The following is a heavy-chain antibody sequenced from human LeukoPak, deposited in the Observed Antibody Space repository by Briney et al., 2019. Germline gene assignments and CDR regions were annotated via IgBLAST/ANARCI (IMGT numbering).Heavy chain of an antibody. D-gene: IGHD6-19*01. V-gene: IGHV4-34*01. CDR3: ASLYSSGPDY. CDR1: GVSFSGYY. Sequence: KPSETLSLTCAVYGVSFSGYYWSWIRQPPGKGLEWIGEINHSGSTNYNPSLKSRVTISVDTSKNQFSLKLSSVTAADTAVYYCASLYSSGPDYWGQGTLVTVSS. CDR2: INHSGST. J-gene: IGHJ4*02.